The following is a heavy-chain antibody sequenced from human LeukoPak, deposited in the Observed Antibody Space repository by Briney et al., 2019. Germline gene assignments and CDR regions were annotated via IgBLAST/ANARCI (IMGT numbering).Heavy chain of an antibody. CDR3: ARFGDYGSGIYYFDY. D-gene: IGHD3-10*01. CDR1: GGSISTNNYY. Sequence: SETLSLTCTVPGGSISTNNYYWDWIRQPPGKGLEWIANIHHSGSTYYNPSLKSRVTISVDTSKNQFSLKLGSVSAADTAVYYCARFGDYGSGIYYFDYWGQGTLVTVSS. CDR2: IHHSGST. J-gene: IGHJ4*02. V-gene: IGHV4-39*01.